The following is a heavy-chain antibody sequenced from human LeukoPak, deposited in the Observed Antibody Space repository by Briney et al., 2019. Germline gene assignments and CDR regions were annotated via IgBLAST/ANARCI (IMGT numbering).Heavy chain of an antibody. D-gene: IGHD5-18*01. Sequence: GGSLRLSCASSGFTFSSYSMNWVRQAPGKGLEWVPSISSSSSYIYYADSVKGRFTISRDNAKNSLYLQMNSLRAEDTAVYYCARDKADTAMVPFDYWGQGTLVTVSS. V-gene: IGHV3-21*01. CDR3: ARDKADTAMVPFDY. J-gene: IGHJ4*02. CDR2: ISSSSSYI. CDR1: GFTFSSYS.